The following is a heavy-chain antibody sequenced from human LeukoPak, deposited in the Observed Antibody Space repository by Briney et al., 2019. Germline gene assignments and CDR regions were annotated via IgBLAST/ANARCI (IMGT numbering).Heavy chain of an antibody. Sequence: PSETLSLTCTVSGGSISSGGYYWSWIRQHPGKGLEWIGYIYYSGSTYYNPSLKSRVTISVDTSKNQFSLKLSSVTAADTAVYYCARVSVHRYCSGGSCYPIDYWGQGTLVTVSS. V-gene: IGHV4-31*03. D-gene: IGHD2-15*01. CDR3: ARVSVHRYCSGGSCYPIDY. CDR1: GGSISSGGYY. J-gene: IGHJ4*02. CDR2: IYYSGST.